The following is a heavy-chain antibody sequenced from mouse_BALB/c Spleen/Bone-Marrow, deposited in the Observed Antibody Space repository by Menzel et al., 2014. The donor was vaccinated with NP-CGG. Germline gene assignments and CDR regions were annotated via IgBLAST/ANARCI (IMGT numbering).Heavy chain of an antibody. V-gene: IGHV1S29*02. CDR2: IYPYNGGT. Sequence: EVQLQQSGPELVKPGASVKISCKASGYKFNDYNVHWVKQSHGKSLEWIGYIYPYNGGTGYNQKFKSKATLTVDNSSSTAYMELRSLTSEDSAVYYCARGYSWYFDVWGAGTTVTVSS. CDR3: ARGYSWYFDV. CDR1: GYKFNDYN. D-gene: IGHD2-3*01. J-gene: IGHJ1*01.